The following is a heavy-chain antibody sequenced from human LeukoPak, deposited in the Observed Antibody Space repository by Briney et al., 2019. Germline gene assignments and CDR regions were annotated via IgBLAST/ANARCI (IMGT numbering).Heavy chain of an antibody. D-gene: IGHD1-26*01. Sequence: SETLSLTCTVSGGSVGWDYWSWIRQSAGKGLEWIGRIYKSGSTNYNPSFRSRDTMSVDTSKNQFSLDVTSVTAADTAVYYCARHYDGRESGSFYEDHWGQGTLVIVSS. CDR2: IYKSGST. CDR3: ARHYDGRESGSFYEDH. V-gene: IGHV4-4*07. CDR1: GGSVGWDY. J-gene: IGHJ4*02.